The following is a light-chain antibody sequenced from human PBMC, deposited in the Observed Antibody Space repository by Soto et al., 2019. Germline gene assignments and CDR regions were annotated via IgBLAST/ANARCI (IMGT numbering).Light chain of an antibody. V-gene: IGKV3-15*01. CDR2: GAS. CDR1: ESLSSN. CDR3: QQYNTWSSIT. J-gene: IGKJ5*01. Sequence: EIVMTQSPATLSVSPGERVTLSCRASESLSSNLAWYQQKPGQAPSLLMYGASTRATGIPAMVSGSGSGTEFTLTISSLQSEDFAVYYCQQYNTWSSITFGQGTRLEIK.